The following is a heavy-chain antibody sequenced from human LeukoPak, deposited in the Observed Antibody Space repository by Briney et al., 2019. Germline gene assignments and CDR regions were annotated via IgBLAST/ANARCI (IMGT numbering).Heavy chain of an antibody. V-gene: IGHV1-24*01. CDR2: FDPEDGET. D-gene: IGHD3-10*01. Sequence: ASVKVSCKVSGYTLTELSMHWVRQAPGKGLEWMGGFDPEDGETIYAQKFQGRVTMTEDTSTDTAYMELSSLRSEDTAVYYCATGATITMVRGVRYNWFDPWGQGTLVTVSS. CDR3: ATGATITMVRGVRYNWFDP. J-gene: IGHJ5*02. CDR1: GYTLTELS.